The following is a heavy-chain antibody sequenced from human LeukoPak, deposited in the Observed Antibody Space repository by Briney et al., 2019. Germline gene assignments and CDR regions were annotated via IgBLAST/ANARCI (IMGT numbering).Heavy chain of an antibody. Sequence: ASVKVSCEASGYTFTGYYMHWVRQAPGQGLEWMGWINPNSGGTNYAQKFQGRVTMTRDTSISTAYMELSRLRSDDTAVYYCARVYHYYYYYMDVWGKGTTVTVSS. J-gene: IGHJ6*03. CDR3: ARVYHYYYYYMDV. CDR2: INPNSGGT. CDR1: GYTFTGYY. V-gene: IGHV1-2*02.